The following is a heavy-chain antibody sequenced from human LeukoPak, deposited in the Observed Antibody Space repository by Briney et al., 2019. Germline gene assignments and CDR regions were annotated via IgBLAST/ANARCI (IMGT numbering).Heavy chain of an antibody. V-gene: IGHV4-59*01. CDR1: GGSISSYY. J-gene: IGHJ4*02. CDR3: ARRFRPAVAPGYYFDY. D-gene: IGHD6-19*01. CDR2: IYYSGST. Sequence: PSETLSLTCTVSGGSISSYYWSWIRQPPGKGLEWIGYIYYSGSTNYNPSPKSRVTISVDTSKNQFSLKLSSVTAADTAVYYCARRFRPAVAPGYYFDYWGQGTLVTVSS.